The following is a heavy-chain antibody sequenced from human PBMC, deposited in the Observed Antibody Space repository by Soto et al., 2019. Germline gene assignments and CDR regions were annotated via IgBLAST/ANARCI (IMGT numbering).Heavy chain of an antibody. V-gene: IGHV1-69*05. CDR2: IVPIFGTR. Sequence: SVKVSCKISGGTFSRYSISWVRQAPGQGLEWMGGIVPIFGTRNYAQKFQDRVTMTRETSTSTLYMELSSLRSEDTAVYYCARATRSGSPHFDHWGQGTLVTVSS. CDR1: GGTFSRYS. CDR3: ARATRSGSPHFDH. D-gene: IGHD5-12*01. J-gene: IGHJ4*02.